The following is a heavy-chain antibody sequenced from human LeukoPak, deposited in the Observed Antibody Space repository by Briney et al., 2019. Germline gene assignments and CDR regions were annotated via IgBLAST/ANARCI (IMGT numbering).Heavy chain of an antibody. CDR1: GYTFTSYA. CDR3: ASHDSSGYYYPFDY. J-gene: IGHJ4*02. Sequence: GASVKVSCKASGYTFTSYATHWVRQAPGQRLEWMGWINAGNGNAKYSQKFQGRVTITRDTSASTAYMELSSLRSEDTAVYYCASHDSSGYYYPFDYWGQGTLVTVSS. CDR2: INAGNGNA. D-gene: IGHD3-22*01. V-gene: IGHV1-3*01.